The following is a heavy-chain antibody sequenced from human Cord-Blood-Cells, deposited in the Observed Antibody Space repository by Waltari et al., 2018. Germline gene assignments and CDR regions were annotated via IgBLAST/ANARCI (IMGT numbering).Heavy chain of an antibody. D-gene: IGHD3-9*01. CDR3: AKSWLSDGDAFDI. CDR2: IWYDGSNK. Sequence: QVQLVESGGGVVQPGRSLRLSCAASGFTFISYGMHWVRQAPGKGLEWVAVIWYDGSNKYYADSVKGRFTISRDNSKNTLYLQMNSLRAEDTAMYYCAKSWLSDGDAFDIWGQGTMVTVSS. J-gene: IGHJ3*02. CDR1: GFTFISYG. V-gene: IGHV3-30*18.